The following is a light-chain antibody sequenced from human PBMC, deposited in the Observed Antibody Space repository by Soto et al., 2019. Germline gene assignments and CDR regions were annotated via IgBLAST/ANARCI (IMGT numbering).Light chain of an antibody. J-gene: IGKJ4*01. CDR2: GAS. CDR1: QSVSSSY. V-gene: IGKV3-20*01. CDR3: QQYGSSSLT. Sequence: EIVLTQSPGTLSLSPGERATLSCRASQSVSSSYLAWYQQKPGQAPRLLIYGASARATGIPDRFSGSGSGTDFTLSISRLEPEDFAVYYCQQYGSSSLTFGGGTMVEIK.